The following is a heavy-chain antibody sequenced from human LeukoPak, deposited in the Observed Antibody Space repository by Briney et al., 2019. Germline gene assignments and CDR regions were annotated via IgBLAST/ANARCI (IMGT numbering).Heavy chain of an antibody. D-gene: IGHD1-26*01. Sequence: PSETLSLTCTVSGASISRGGYYWSWIRQHPVRGLEWIGYIHSSGTSSYNPSLTSRVTVSLDTSTNQFSLTLISVTAADTAVYYCQVGATKLDSWGQGTLVTVSS. V-gene: IGHV4-31*03. CDR3: QVGATKLDS. J-gene: IGHJ5*01. CDR2: IHSSGTS. CDR1: GASISRGGYY.